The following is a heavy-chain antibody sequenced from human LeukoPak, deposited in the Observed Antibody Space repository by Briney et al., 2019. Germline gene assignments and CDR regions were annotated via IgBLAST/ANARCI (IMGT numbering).Heavy chain of an antibody. CDR2: IKRDGSEK. CDR1: GFTFSSYW. Sequence: QSRGSLRLSCGASGFTFSSYWMRWVRQAPGKGLEWVANIKRDGSEKYYVDSVKGRFTISRDNAKNSLYLQMNSLRAEHTAVYYCARVSRDFYSNYYYYYGMDVWGQGTTVTVSS. CDR3: ARVSRDFYSNYYYYYGMDV. J-gene: IGHJ6*02. D-gene: IGHD4-11*01. V-gene: IGHV3-7*01.